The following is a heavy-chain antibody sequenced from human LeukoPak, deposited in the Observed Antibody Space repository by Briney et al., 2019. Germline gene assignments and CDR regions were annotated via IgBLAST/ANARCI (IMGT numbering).Heavy chain of an antibody. Sequence: ASVKVSCKASGYTFMDYYLHWVRQAPGQGLEWMGWINPNSGGTNSAQKFQGRVTMTRDTSISTAYMELSGLRSDDTAVYYCARVSGSYVYFDYWGQGTLVTVSS. CDR1: GYTFMDYY. V-gene: IGHV1-2*02. J-gene: IGHJ4*02. CDR3: ARVSGSYVYFDY. D-gene: IGHD1-26*01. CDR2: INPNSGGT.